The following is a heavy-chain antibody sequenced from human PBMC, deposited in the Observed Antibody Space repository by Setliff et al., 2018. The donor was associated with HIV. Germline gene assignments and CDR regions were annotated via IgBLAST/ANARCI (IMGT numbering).Heavy chain of an antibody. CDR2: FHYSGST. D-gene: IGHD3-10*01. CDR1: GGSISSGSYF. V-gene: IGHV4-39*01. CDR3: AISYYYGSGIPGYYLDY. J-gene: IGHJ4*02. Sequence: PSETLSLTCDVSGGSISSGSYFWGWIRQAPGKGLEWIASFHYSGSTSYNPSLRSRVTISVDTSKNQFSLKLSSVTAADTAVYYCAISYYYGSGIPGYYLDYWGQGTLVTVSS.